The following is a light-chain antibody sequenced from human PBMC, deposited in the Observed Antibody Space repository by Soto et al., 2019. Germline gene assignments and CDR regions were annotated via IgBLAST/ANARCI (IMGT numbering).Light chain of an antibody. CDR3: QQTYDVPLT. CDR2: AAS. J-gene: IGKJ4*01. CDR1: QRVTNY. V-gene: IGKV1-39*01. Sequence: DIQMTQFPSSLSAPVGDRVTITCRTSQRVTNYLNWYQQKPGKAPNLLISAASTLQSGVPSRFSGSGTGTDFTLTISSLQPEDFATYYCQQTYDVPLTFGGGTKVEIK.